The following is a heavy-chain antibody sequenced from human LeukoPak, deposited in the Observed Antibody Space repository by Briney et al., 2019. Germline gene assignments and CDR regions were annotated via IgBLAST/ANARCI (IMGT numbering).Heavy chain of an antibody. CDR2: VSYSGGT. Sequence: PSETLSLTCTVSGASVSSHYWSWIRQAPGKGLEWIGYVSYSGGTNYNPSLKGRVTISLDTSKDQFSLRLNSVTTADTAVYYCARLSTYYDFWSPLDYWGQGTPVTVSS. J-gene: IGHJ4*02. D-gene: IGHD3-3*01. V-gene: IGHV4-59*02. CDR3: ARLSTYYDFWSPLDY. CDR1: GASVSSHY.